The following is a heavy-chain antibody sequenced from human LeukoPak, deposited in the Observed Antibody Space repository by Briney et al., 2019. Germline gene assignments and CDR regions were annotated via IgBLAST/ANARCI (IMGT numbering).Heavy chain of an antibody. CDR3: ARKSDSLMVRGGDC. V-gene: IGHV3-66*01. D-gene: IGHD3-10*01. CDR1: GFSVGSNF. J-gene: IGHJ4*02. Sequence: PGRSLRLSCAASGFSVGSNFMTWVRQAPGKGLECVSIIYSVGTTYYADSVRGRFTTSRDNSKNTLYLQMDSLRVEDTAVYYCARKSDSLMVRGGDCWGQGTLVTVSS. CDR2: IYSVGTT.